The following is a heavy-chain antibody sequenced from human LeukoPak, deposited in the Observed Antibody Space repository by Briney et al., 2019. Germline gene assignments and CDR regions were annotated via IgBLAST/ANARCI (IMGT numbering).Heavy chain of an antibody. CDR1: GFTVSSNY. CDR3: RTIAVALNFDY. J-gene: IGHJ4*02. CDR2: IYSGGTT. V-gene: IGHV3-66*01. D-gene: IGHD6-19*01. Sequence: PGGSLRLSCAASGFTVSSNYMSWVRQAPGKGLEWVSVIYSGGTTHFADSVKGRFTISRDNSKNTLYLQMNSLRAEDTAVYYCRTIAVALNFDYWGREPWSPSPQ.